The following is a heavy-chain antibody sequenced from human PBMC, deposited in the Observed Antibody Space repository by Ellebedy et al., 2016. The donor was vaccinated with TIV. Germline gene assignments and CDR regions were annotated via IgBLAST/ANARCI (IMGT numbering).Heavy chain of an antibody. Sequence: PGGSLRLSCKGSGHSFSNYWIAWVRQLPGKGPEWMGIFYPSDSDTRYSPSLQGQVTISANRSINTAYLQWSSLKAADHAIYYCARQGSDGMDVWGQGTTVTVS. D-gene: IGHD2-15*01. CDR3: ARQGSDGMDV. CDR1: GHSFSNYW. CDR2: FYPSDSDT. V-gene: IGHV5-51*01. J-gene: IGHJ6*02.